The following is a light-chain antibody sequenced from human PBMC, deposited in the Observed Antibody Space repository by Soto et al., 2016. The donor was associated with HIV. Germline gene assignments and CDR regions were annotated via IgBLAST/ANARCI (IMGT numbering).Light chain of an antibody. CDR3: QVWDSSTDHAV. CDR1: DIGSKS. J-gene: IGLJ2*01. CDR2: DDA. Sequence: SYDLTQPPSVSVAPGKTATISCGGNDIGSKSVHWYQHNPGQAPVLVVYDDADRPSGIPERFSGFNSGNMATLTINRVEAGDEADYYCQVWDSSTDHAVFGGGTKLTVL. V-gene: IGLV3-21*03.